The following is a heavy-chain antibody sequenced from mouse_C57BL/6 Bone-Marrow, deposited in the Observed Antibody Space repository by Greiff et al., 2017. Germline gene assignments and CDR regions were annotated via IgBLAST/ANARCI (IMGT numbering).Heavy chain of an antibody. Sequence: QVQLKESGAELARPGASVKLSCKASGYTFTSYGISWVKQRTGQGLEWIGEIYPRSGNTYYNEKFKGKATLTADKSSSTAYMELRSLTSEDSAVYFCARYGQLRLPWFAYWGQGTLVTVSA. CDR2: IYPRSGNT. J-gene: IGHJ3*01. CDR1: GYTFTSYG. D-gene: IGHD3-2*02. CDR3: ARYGQLRLPWFAY. V-gene: IGHV1-81*01.